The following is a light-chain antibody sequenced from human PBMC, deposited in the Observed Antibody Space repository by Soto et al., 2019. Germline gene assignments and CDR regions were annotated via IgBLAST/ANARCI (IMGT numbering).Light chain of an antibody. CDR3: QQYGSSPET. J-gene: IGKJ1*01. V-gene: IGKV3-20*01. CDR2: GAS. CDR1: QSVSSSY. Sequence: VLTQSPGTLSLSPGERATLSCRASQSVSSSYLAWYQQKPGQAPRLLIYGASSRATGIPDRFSGSGSGTDFTLTISRLEPEDFAVYYCQQYGSSPETFGQGTKVEIK.